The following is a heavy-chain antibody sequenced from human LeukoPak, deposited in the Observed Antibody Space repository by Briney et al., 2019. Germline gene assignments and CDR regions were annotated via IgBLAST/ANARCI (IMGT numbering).Heavy chain of an antibody. D-gene: IGHD6-13*01. V-gene: IGHV1-69*13. CDR2: IIPIFGTA. CDR3: ARDLSWSGSPGIAAAHLPLDY. J-gene: IGHJ4*02. Sequence: SVKVSCKASGGTFSSYAISWVRQAPGQGLEWMGGIIPIFGTANYAQKFQGRVTITADESTSTAYMELSSLRSEDTAVYYCARDLSWSGSPGIAAAHLPLDYWGQGTLVTVSS. CDR1: GGTFSSYA.